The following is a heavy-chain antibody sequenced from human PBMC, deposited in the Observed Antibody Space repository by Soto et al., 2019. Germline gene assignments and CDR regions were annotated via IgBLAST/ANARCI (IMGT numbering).Heavy chain of an antibody. D-gene: IGHD2-21*01. J-gene: IGHJ6*02. CDR2: ISCNGGTK. CDR3: AKKLHPVTVFESDEMDV. CDR1: GFTFSTYA. Sequence: EVQLVESGGGVVQPGGSLRLSCATSGFTFSTYAMSWVRQAPGKGLEWVAPISCNGGTKHYTDSVKGRFTISRDHSKNTLSLQMNSLRADDTAVYYCAKKLHPVTVFESDEMDVWGQGTTVTVSS. V-gene: IGHV3-23*04.